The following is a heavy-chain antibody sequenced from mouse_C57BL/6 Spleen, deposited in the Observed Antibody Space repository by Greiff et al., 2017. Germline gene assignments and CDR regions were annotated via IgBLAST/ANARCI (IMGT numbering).Heavy chain of an antibody. CDR3: TRRDYGSSYLYFDV. CDR1: GYTFTDYE. CDR2: IDPETGGT. V-gene: IGHV1-15*01. J-gene: IGHJ1*03. Sequence: QVQLQQSGAELVRPGASVTLSCKASGYTFTDYEMHWVKQTPVHGLEWIGAIDPETGGTAYNQKFKGKAILTADKSSSTAYMELRSLTSEDSAVYYCTRRDYGSSYLYFDVWGTGTTVTVSS. D-gene: IGHD1-1*01.